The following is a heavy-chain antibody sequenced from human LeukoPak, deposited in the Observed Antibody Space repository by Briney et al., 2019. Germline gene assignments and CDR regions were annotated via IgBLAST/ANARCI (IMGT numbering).Heavy chain of an antibody. D-gene: IGHD2-15*01. J-gene: IGHJ6*02. CDR2: ISGSGGST. CDR3: AKTRYCSGGSCSFYYYYGMDV. V-gene: IGHV3-23*01. CDR1: GFTFSSYD. Sequence: PGGSLRLSCAASGFTFSSYDMSWVRQAPGKGLEWVSAISGSGGSTYYADSVKGRFTISRDNSKNTLYLQMNSLRAEDTAVYYCAKTRYCSGGSCSFYYYYGMDVWGQGTTVTVSS.